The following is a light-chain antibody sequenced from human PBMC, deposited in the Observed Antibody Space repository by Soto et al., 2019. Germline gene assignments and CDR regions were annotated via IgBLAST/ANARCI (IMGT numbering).Light chain of an antibody. CDR3: QQYGSSPLT. CDR2: GAS. V-gene: IGKV3-20*01. J-gene: IGKJ3*01. Sequence: EIVLTQSPGTLSLSPGERATLSCRASQSVSSSYLAWYPQKPGQAPRLLIYGASRRATGIPDRFSGSGSGTDFTLTISRLEPEYFAVYYCQQYGSSPLTFGPGPKVDIK. CDR1: QSVSSSY.